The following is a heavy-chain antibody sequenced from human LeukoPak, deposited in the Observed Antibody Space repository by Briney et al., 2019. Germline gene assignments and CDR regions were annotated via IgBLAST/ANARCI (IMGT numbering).Heavy chain of an antibody. J-gene: IGHJ4*02. CDR3: ARIRCSPGDDSCYNY. Sequence: SETLSLTCGVRGVSFSGNYWSWIRQSPGKGLEWIGEIYQSKYTTYNRYLKSRVTIWAERSVNQLSQRVTSVTAADTSIYYCARIRCSPGDDSCYNYWGRGTLVTVSS. CDR1: GVSFSGNY. D-gene: IGHD2-21*01. V-gene: IGHV4-34*01. CDR2: IYQSKYT.